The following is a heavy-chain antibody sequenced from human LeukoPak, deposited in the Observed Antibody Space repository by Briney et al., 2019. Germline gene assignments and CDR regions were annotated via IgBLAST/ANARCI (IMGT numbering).Heavy chain of an antibody. J-gene: IGHJ4*02. CDR1: GGSISTYY. CDR3: ARGGGYSDFDY. D-gene: IGHD5-18*01. CDR2: INHSGST. V-gene: IGHV4-34*01. Sequence: PSETLSLTCTVSGGSISTYYWSWIRQPPGKGLEWIGEINHSGSTNYNPSLKSRVTISVDTSKNQFSLKLSSVTAADTAVYYCARGGGYSDFDYWGQGTLVTVSS.